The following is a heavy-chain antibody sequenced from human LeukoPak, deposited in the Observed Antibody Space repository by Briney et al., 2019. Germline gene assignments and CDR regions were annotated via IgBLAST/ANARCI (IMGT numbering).Heavy chain of an antibody. CDR3: ARDPSTKRWFGNKRGYFDY. D-gene: IGHD3-10*01. Sequence: GGSLRLSCAASGFTFSSYGMNWVRQAPGKGLEWVSSISSSSSYIYYADSVKGRFTISRDNAKNSLYLQMNSLRAEDTAVYYCARDPSTKRWFGNKRGYFDYWGQGTLVTVSS. CDR1: GFTFSSYG. J-gene: IGHJ4*02. V-gene: IGHV3-21*01. CDR2: ISSSSSYI.